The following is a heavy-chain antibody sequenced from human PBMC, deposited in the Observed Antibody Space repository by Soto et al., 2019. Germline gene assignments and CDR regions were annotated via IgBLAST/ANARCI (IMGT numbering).Heavy chain of an antibody. CDR1: GFTFSSYA. CDR3: AKPSYIYYYDSSGFYVPPDFDY. CDR2: ISSNGGST. J-gene: IGHJ4*02. D-gene: IGHD3-22*01. V-gene: IGHV3-64*01. Sequence: GGSLRLSCAASGFTFSSYAMHWVRQAPGKGLEYVLAISSNGGSTYYANSVKGRFTISRDNSKNTLYLQMGSLRAEDTAVYYCAKPSYIYYYDSSGFYVPPDFDYWGQGTLVTSPQ.